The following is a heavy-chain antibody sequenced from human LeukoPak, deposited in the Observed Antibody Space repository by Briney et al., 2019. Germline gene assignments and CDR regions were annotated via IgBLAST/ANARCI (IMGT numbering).Heavy chain of an antibody. D-gene: IGHD7-27*01. Sequence: GGSLRLSCAASGFTFSTSTMSWVRQAPGRGLEWVSAIRGTGSPTYYADSVKGRFTISRDNSKNALYLQMNGLRAEDTAVYYCASGPWDLGTFDDWGEGSLVTVSS. J-gene: IGHJ4*02. CDR3: ASGPWDLGTFDD. V-gene: IGHV3-23*01. CDR1: GFTFSTST. CDR2: IRGTGSPT.